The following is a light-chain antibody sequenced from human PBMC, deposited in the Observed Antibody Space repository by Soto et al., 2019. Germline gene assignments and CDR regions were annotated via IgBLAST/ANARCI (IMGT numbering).Light chain of an antibody. CDR2: AAS. V-gene: IGKV3-20*01. CDR1: QSVSSSY. CDR3: QQYGSPIT. J-gene: IGKJ5*01. Sequence: EIVLTQSPGTLSLSPGERATLSCRASQSVSSSYLAWYQQKPGQAPRLLIYAASSRATGIPDRFSGSGSGTDFTLTISGLEPEDFVVYYCQQYGSPITFGQGTRLEIK.